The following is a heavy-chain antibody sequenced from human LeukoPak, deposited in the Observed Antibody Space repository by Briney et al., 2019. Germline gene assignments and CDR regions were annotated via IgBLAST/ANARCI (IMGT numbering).Heavy chain of an antibody. Sequence: GGSLRLSYAASGFTVSSNYMSWVRQIPGEGLEWVSVIYSGGGTYYADSVKGRFTTFRDNSKNTLFLQMNSLRTEDTAVYYCARKYLYGLDWGQGTPVTVSS. CDR1: GFTVSSNY. CDR3: ARKYLYGLD. D-gene: IGHD2/OR15-2a*01. V-gene: IGHV3-66*01. CDR2: IYSGGGT. J-gene: IGHJ4*02.